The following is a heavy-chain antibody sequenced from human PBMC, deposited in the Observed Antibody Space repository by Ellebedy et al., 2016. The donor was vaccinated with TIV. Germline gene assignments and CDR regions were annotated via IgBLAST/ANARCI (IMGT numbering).Heavy chain of an antibody. J-gene: IGHJ4*02. D-gene: IGHD3-9*01. CDR3: AREQSPYYEILTGSFDY. CDR1: GFIFSSYG. Sequence: PGGSLRLSCAASGFIFSSYGMHWVRQAPGQGLEWVAVIWYDGCNKDYADSVKGRFTISRDNSKSTLYLEMKSLRVEDTAVYYCAREQSPYYEILTGSFDYWGQGALVTVSS. V-gene: IGHV3-33*01. CDR2: IWYDGCNK.